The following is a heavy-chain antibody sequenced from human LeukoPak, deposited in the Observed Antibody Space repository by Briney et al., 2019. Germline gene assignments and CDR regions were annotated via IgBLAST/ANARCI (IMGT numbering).Heavy chain of an antibody. CDR1: GYTFTSYG. CDR3: ARDLFQGGSAA. CDR2: ISAYNGNT. Sequence: ASVKVSCKASGYTFTSYGISWVRQAPGQGLEWMGWISAYNGNTNYAQKLQGRVTITTDESTSTAYMELSSLRSEDTAVYYCARDLFQGGSAAWGQGTLVTVSS. V-gene: IGHV1-18*01. D-gene: IGHD6-25*01. J-gene: IGHJ5*02.